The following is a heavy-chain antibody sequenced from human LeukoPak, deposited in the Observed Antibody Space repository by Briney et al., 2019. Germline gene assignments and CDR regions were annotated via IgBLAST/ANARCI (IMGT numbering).Heavy chain of an antibody. CDR3: ARSGVPHGTDV. CDR2: IWCDGSNK. Sequence: GGSLRLSCAASGLIFSGYGMHWVRQAPGKGLEWVAVIWCDGSNKYYADSVKGRFTISRDNSKNTLYLQMNSLRAEDTAVYYCARSGVPHGTDVWGQGTTVTVS. D-gene: IGHD7-27*01. J-gene: IGHJ6*02. CDR1: GLIFSGYG. V-gene: IGHV3-33*01.